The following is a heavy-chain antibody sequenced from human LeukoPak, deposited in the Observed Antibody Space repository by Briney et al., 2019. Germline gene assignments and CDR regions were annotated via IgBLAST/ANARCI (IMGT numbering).Heavy chain of an antibody. CDR1: GSTFSSYS. Sequence: GGSLRLSCAASGSTFSSYSVNWVRQAPGKGLEWVSYISSSSGTIYYADSVKGRFTISRDNAKNSLYLQMNSLRDEDTALYYCARDRNGNYLLDYWGQGTLVTVSS. D-gene: IGHD1-7*01. CDR3: ARDRNGNYLLDY. V-gene: IGHV3-48*02. J-gene: IGHJ4*02. CDR2: ISSSSGTI.